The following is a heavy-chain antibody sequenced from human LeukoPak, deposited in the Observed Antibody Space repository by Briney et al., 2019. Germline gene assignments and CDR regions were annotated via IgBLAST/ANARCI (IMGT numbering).Heavy chain of an antibody. D-gene: IGHD3-3*01. V-gene: IGHV3-7*01. Sequence: GGSLRLSCAASGFTFSSYWMSWVRQAPGKGLEWVANIKQDGSEKYYVDSVKGRFTISRDNAKNSLYLQMNSLRAEDTAVYYCAREGAYYDFWSGYPDYWGQGTLVTVSS. CDR1: GFTFSSYW. CDR3: AREGAYYDFWSGYPDY. J-gene: IGHJ4*02. CDR2: IKQDGSEK.